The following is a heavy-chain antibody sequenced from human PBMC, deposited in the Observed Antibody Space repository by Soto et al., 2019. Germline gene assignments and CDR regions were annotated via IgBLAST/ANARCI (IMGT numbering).Heavy chain of an antibody. CDR2: TYYRSKWYN. CDR3: ARTQGYFDY. V-gene: IGHV6-1*01. J-gene: IGHJ4*02. Sequence: PSQTLSLTCVISGDSVSSNSASRNWIRQSPSRGLEWLGRTYYRSKWYNEYAVSVKSRININPDTSKNQISLQLNSVTPEDTAVYYCARTQGYFDYWGQGTLVTVSS. CDR1: GDSVSSNSAS.